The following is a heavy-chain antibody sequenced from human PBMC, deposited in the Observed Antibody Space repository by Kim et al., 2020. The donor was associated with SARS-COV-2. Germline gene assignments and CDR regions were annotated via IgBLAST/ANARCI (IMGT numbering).Heavy chain of an antibody. Sequence: SETLSLTCAVYGGSFSGYYWSWIRQPPGKGLEWIGEINHSGSTNYNPSLKSRVTISVDTSKNQFSLKLSSVTAADTAVYYCAREGVGLFDYWGQGTLVTV. CDR3: AREGVGLFDY. CDR1: GGSFSGYY. J-gene: IGHJ4*02. V-gene: IGHV4-34*01. CDR2: INHSGST. D-gene: IGHD3-16*01.